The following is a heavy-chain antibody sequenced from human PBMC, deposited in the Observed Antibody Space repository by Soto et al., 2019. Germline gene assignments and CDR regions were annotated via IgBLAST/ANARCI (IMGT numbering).Heavy chain of an antibody. D-gene: IGHD3-10*01. V-gene: IGHV3-7*05. Sequence: EVQLVESGGGLVQPGGSLRLSCAASGFTFSSYWMSWVRQAPGKGLEWVANIKQDGSEKYYVDSVKGRFTISRDNAKNSLYLQMNSLRAEDTAMYYCARKRRWFGTSTLAPLDYWGQGTLVTVSS. CDR3: ARKRRWFGTSTLAPLDY. J-gene: IGHJ4*02. CDR1: GFTFSSYW. CDR2: IKQDGSEK.